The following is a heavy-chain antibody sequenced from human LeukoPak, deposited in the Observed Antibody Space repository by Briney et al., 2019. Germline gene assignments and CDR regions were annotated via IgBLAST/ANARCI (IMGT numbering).Heavy chain of an antibody. CDR2: MNPKSGDT. CDR1: GYTFTSYY. Sequence: ASVKVSCKASGYTFTSYYMHWVRQATGQGLEWMGWMNPKSGDTGYAPKFQGRVTITRYTSISTAYMELSSLRSEDTAVYYCARARDSSAYYFDYWGQGTLVTVSS. J-gene: IGHJ4*02. CDR3: ARARDSSAYYFDY. V-gene: IGHV1-8*03. D-gene: IGHD3-22*01.